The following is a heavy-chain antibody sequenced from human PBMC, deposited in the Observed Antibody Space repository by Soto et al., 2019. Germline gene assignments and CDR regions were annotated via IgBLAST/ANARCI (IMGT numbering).Heavy chain of an antibody. CDR1: GYTFTSYG. V-gene: IGHV1-18*01. CDR3: AREAHDILTAYYGDAFDI. D-gene: IGHD3-9*01. J-gene: IGHJ3*02. CDR2: INAHNGNT. Sequence: ASVKVSCKASGYTFTSYGTSWVRQAPGQGLEWMGWINAHNGNTKYAQKVQGRVTMTTDTSTSTAYMELRSLRSDDTAVYYCAREAHDILTAYYGDAFDIWG.